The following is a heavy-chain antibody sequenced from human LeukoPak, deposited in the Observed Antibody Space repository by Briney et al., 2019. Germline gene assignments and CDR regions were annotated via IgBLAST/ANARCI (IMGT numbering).Heavy chain of an antibody. Sequence: GGSLRLSCAASGFTFGSYAMSWVRQAPGKGLELVPAISGSGGSIYYADSVKGRFTISRDNSKNTLYLQMNRLRAEDTAVYYCAKDGYDYYYYYMDVWGKGTTVTVSS. CDR2: ISGSGGSI. V-gene: IGHV3-23*01. CDR1: GFTFGSYA. D-gene: IGHD1-1*01. CDR3: AKDGYDYYYYYMDV. J-gene: IGHJ6*03.